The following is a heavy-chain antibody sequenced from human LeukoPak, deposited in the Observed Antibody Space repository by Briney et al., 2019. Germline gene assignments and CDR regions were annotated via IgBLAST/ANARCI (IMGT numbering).Heavy chain of an antibody. Sequence: SVKVSCTASGYTFTSYNINWVRQAPGKGLEWVGWIIPVFGSANYAHNFQGRVTITADESTNTAYLELTSLTSEDTAVYYCARGPGVATSHNWFDPWGQGTLVTVSS. D-gene: IGHD5-24*01. CDR3: ARGPGVATSHNWFDP. J-gene: IGHJ5*02. V-gene: IGHV1-69*13. CDR1: GYTFTSYN. CDR2: IIPVFGSA.